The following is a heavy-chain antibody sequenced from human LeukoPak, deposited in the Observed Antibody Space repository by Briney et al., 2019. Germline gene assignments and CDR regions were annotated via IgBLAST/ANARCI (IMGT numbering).Heavy chain of an antibody. J-gene: IGHJ4*02. CDR3: ARGIVSSACFDY. D-gene: IGHD3-22*01. CDR2: ITSSSGYI. Sequence: TGGSLRLSCAASGFTFSSYSMNWVRQAPGKGLEWVSSITSSSGYIYYADSVKGRFTISRDNAKNSLYLQMNSLRAEDTAVYCCARGIVSSACFDYWGQGTLVSVSS. CDR1: GFTFSSYS. V-gene: IGHV3-21*06.